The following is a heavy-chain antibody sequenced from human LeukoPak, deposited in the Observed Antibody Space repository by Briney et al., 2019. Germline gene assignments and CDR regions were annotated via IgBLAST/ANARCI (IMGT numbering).Heavy chain of an antibody. CDR3: TTAHYYSDPSALWKAEGRDY. J-gene: IGHJ4*02. CDR2: IKSKTNGGTT. V-gene: IGHV3-15*07. D-gene: IGHD3-22*01. Sequence: PGGSLRLSCAASGFTFTNAWMNWVRQAPGKGLEWVGRIKSKTNGGTTDYTAPVQGRFTISRDDSKNTLYLQMNSLKTEDTAVYYCTTAHYYSDPSALWKAEGRDYWGQGALVTVSS. CDR1: GFTFTNAW.